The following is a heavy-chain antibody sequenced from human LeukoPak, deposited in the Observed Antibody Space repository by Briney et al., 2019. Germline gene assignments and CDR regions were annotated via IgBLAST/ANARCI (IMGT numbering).Heavy chain of an antibody. CDR1: GYTFTSYD. CDR2: MNPNSGNT. J-gene: IGHJ4*02. Sequence: GASVKVSCKASGYTFTSYDINWVRQATGQGLEWMGWMNPNSGNTGYAQKFQGRVTMTRNTSTSTAYMELSSLRSEDTAVYYCARGYDSSGYYPLDYWGQGTLVTVSS. CDR3: ARGYDSSGYYPLDY. V-gene: IGHV1-8*01. D-gene: IGHD3-22*01.